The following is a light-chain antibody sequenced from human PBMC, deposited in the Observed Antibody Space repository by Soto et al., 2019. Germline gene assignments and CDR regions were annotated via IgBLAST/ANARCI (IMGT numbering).Light chain of an antibody. CDR3: QQYKSHPYT. Sequence: DIQMTQSPSTLSASVGDRVTITCRASQSISGWLAWYQQRPGKAPKFLIYKASRLQSGVPPRFRGSGSETEFTLTISSLQPDHFATYSCQQYKSHPYTFGQGTKLEIK. CDR2: KAS. CDR1: QSISGW. J-gene: IGKJ2*01. V-gene: IGKV1-5*03.